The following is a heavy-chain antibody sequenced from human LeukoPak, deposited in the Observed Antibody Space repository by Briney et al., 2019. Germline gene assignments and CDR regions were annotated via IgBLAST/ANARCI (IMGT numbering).Heavy chain of an antibody. V-gene: IGHV4-39*01. Sequence: SEPLSLPCTVSGVSFSSTRYYWGWIRQPPGKGRVWIGRVYYRGSTCYSPSLKSRVTISVDTSKNQFSLKLSSVTAADTAVYFCARGVRYSSGWYGEYYFDYWGQGTRVTVSS. CDR1: GVSFSSTRYY. CDR2: VYYRGST. D-gene: IGHD6-19*01. CDR3: ARGVRYSSGWYGEYYFDY. J-gene: IGHJ4*02.